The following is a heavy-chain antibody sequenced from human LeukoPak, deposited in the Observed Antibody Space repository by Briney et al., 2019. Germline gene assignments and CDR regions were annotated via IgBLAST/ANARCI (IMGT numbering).Heavy chain of an antibody. Sequence: SETLSLTCTVSGGSISSGSYYWSWIRQPAGKGLEWIGRIYTSGSTNYNPSLKSRVTISVDTSKNQFSLELSSVTAADTAVYYCARTSSSWYRGGYYYYGMDVWGQGTTVTVSS. V-gene: IGHV4-61*02. CDR3: ARTSSSWYRGGYYYYGMDV. CDR2: IYTSGST. D-gene: IGHD6-13*01. CDR1: GGSISSGSYY. J-gene: IGHJ6*02.